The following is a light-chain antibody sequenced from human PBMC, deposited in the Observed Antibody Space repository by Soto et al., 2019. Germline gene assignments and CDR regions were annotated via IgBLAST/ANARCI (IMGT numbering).Light chain of an antibody. CDR3: SSYTSSSTVV. CDR2: DVS. CDR1: SSDVGGYNS. Sequence: QSALTQPASVSGSPGQSITISCTGTSSDVGGYNSVSWYQQHPGKAPKLMIYDVSNRPSGVSNRFSGSKSVNTASLTISGLQAEDEADYYCSSYTSSSTVVVGGGTKVTVL. V-gene: IGLV2-14*01. J-gene: IGLJ2*01.